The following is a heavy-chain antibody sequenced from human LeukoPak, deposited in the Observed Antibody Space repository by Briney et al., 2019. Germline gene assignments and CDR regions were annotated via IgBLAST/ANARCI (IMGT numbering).Heavy chain of an antibody. CDR1: GFTFSTYW. D-gene: IGHD3-3*01. V-gene: IGHV3-23*01. J-gene: IGHJ6*02. CDR2: ISGSGGST. CDR3: ARGWSGPLPDV. Sequence: GGSLRLSCAASGFTFSTYWMSWVRQAPGKGLEWVSAISGSGGSTYYADSVKGRFTISRDNSKNTLYLHMNSLRVEDTAVYYCARGWSGPLPDVWGQGTTVTVSS.